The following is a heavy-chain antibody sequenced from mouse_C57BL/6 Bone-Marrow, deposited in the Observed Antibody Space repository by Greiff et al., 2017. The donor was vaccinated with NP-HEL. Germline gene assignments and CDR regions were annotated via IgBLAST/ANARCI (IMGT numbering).Heavy chain of an antibody. J-gene: IGHJ4*01. V-gene: IGHV5-9*01. CDR1: GFTFSSYT. Sequence: EVKVVESGGGLVKPGGSLKLSCAASGFTFSSYTMSWVRQTPEKRLEWVATISGGGGNTYYPDSVKGRFTISRDNAKNTLYLQMSRLRSEDTALYYCARVYYDYFYAMDYWGQGTSVTVSS. CDR2: ISGGGGNT. D-gene: IGHD2-4*01. CDR3: ARVYYDYFYAMDY.